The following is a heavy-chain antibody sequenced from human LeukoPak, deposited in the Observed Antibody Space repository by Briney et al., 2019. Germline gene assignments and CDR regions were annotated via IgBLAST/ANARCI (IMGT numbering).Heavy chain of an antibody. CDR1: GFTFSSYG. V-gene: IGHV3-33*01. Sequence: PGGSLRLSCAASGFTFSSYGMHWVRQAPGKGLEWVAVIWYDGSNKYYADSVKGRFTISRDNSKNTLCLQMNSLRAEDTAVYYCARELRTDAFDIWGQGTMVTVSS. J-gene: IGHJ3*02. CDR3: ARELRTDAFDI. D-gene: IGHD3-10*01. CDR2: IWYDGSNK.